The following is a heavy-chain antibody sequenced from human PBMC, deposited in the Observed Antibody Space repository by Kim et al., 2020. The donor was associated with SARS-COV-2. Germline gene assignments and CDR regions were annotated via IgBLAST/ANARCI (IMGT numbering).Heavy chain of an antibody. D-gene: IGHD1-26*01. Sequence: GGSLRLSCAASGFTFSSYSMNWVRQAPGKGLEWVSSISSSSSYIYYADSVKGRFTISRDNAKNSLYLQMNSLRAEHTAVYYCARAKGGIVGALDYWGQGTLVTVSS. CDR3: ARAKGGIVGALDY. J-gene: IGHJ4*02. CDR1: GFTFSSYS. CDR2: ISSSSSYI. V-gene: IGHV3-21*01.